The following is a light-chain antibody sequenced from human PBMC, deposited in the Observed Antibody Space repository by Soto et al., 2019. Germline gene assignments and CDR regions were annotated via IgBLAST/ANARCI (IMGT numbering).Light chain of an antibody. V-gene: IGKV1-8*01. Sequence: AIRLPPPPSSVSASTVDRVTMTCQASQGISSYLAWYQQKPGKAPKLLIYAASTLQSGVPSRFSGSGSGTDFTLTISCLQSEDFATYYCQQYYSYPRTFGQGTKVDIK. CDR2: AAS. J-gene: IGKJ1*01. CDR1: QGISSY. CDR3: QQYYSYPRT.